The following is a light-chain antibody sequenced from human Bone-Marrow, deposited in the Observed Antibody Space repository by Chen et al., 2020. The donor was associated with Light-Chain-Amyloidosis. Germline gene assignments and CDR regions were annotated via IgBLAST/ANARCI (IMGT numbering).Light chain of an antibody. CDR2: RDT. Sequence: YELTQPPSASVSPGQTARISCSGDDLPTKYAYWYQQKPGQAPVLVIHRDTERPSGISERFSGSSSGTTATLTISGVQAEDEADYHCQSADSSGTYEVIFGGGTKLTVL. CDR3: QSADSSGTYEVI. V-gene: IGLV3-25*03. CDR1: DLPTKY. J-gene: IGLJ2*01.